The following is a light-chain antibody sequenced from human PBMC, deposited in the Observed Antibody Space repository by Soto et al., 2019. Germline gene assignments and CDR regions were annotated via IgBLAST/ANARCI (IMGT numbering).Light chain of an antibody. V-gene: IGKV3-11*01. CDR3: QQRFDWPKIT. Sequence: EIVMTQSPATLSVSPGERATLSCRASQSITSNLAWYQQKPGQAPRLLIYAASTRATGIPARFSGSGSGTDFTLTISSLEPDDFGVYYCQQRFDWPKITFGQGTRLEIK. CDR2: AAS. CDR1: QSITSN. J-gene: IGKJ5*01.